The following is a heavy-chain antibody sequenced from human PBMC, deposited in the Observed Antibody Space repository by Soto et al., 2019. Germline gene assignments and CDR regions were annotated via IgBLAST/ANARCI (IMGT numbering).Heavy chain of an antibody. J-gene: IGHJ4*02. CDR1: GGSINNYY. Sequence: QVQLQESGPGLVKPSETLSLTCTVSGGSINNYYWSWIRQPPGKGLEWIGYFYYSGSTNYNPSLKSRVTISVDTSKNQFSLKLSSVTAADTAVYYCAGAGAATLSDYWGQGTLVTVSS. CDR3: AGAGAATLSDY. V-gene: IGHV4-59*01. CDR2: FYYSGST. D-gene: IGHD2-15*01.